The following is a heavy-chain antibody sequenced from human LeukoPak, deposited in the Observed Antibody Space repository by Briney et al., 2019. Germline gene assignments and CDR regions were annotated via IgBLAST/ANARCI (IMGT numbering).Heavy chain of an antibody. CDR3: ANGQWLADYYFDY. J-gene: IGHJ4*02. CDR1: GFTFSSYA. CDR2: ISGGGGST. V-gene: IGHV3-23*01. Sequence: GGSLRLSCAASGFTFSSYAMSWVRQAPGKGLEWVSAISGGGGSTYYADSVKGRFTISRDNSKNTLYLQMNSLRAEDTAVYYCANGQWLADYYFDYWGQGTLVTVSS. D-gene: IGHD6-19*01.